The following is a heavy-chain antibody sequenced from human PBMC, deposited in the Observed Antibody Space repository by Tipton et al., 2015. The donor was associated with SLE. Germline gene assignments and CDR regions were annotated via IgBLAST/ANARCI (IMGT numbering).Heavy chain of an antibody. V-gene: IGHV4-34*01. CDR1: RGSITSYY. Sequence: TLSLTCTVSRGSITSYYWSWIRQPPGKGLEWIGEINHSGSTNYNPSLKSRVTISVDTSKNQFSLKLSSVTAADTAVYYCASQRYYYDSSGYYPLYYFDYWGQGTLVTVSS. CDR2: INHSGST. J-gene: IGHJ4*02. D-gene: IGHD3-22*01. CDR3: ASQRYYYDSSGYYPLYYFDY.